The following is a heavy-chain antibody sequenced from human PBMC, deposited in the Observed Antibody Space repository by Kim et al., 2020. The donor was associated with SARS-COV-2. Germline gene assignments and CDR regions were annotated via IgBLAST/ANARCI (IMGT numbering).Heavy chain of an antibody. V-gene: IGHV3-43*02. D-gene: IGHD3-3*01. CDR3: AKGYDYVDY. CDR2: VSGDGGSI. CDR1: GFTFDDYA. J-gene: IGHJ4*02. Sequence: GGSLRLSCAASGFTFDDYAIHWVRQAPGKGLEWVSLVSGDGGSIYYADSVKGRFTISRDNNKYSVYLQMNSLRTEDSALYYCAKGYDYVDYWGQGTLVTVSS.